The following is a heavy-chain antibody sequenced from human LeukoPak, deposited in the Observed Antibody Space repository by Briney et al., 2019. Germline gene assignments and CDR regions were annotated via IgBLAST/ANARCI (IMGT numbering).Heavy chain of an antibody. Sequence: GGSLRLSCAASGFTFSSYAMSWVRRAPGKGLEWVANIKQDGSEKDYVDSVKGRFTISRDNAKNSLYLQMNSLTAEDTAVYYCARESFAARWDWGQGTLVTVSS. D-gene: IGHD6-6*01. J-gene: IGHJ4*02. CDR1: GFTFSSYA. V-gene: IGHV3-7*01. CDR2: IKQDGSEK. CDR3: ARESFAARWD.